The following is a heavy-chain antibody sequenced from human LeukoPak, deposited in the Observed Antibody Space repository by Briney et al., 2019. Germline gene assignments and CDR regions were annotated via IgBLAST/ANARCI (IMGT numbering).Heavy chain of an antibody. CDR3: ARVGDHYHWYFDL. D-gene: IGHD3-10*01. CDR1: GFTVSTNY. CDR2: IYSGEST. J-gene: IGHJ2*01. V-gene: IGHV3-53*01. Sequence: SGGSLRLSCAASGFTVSTNYMSWVRQAPGKGPEWIAIIYSGESTYYADSVEGRFIVSRDTSKNILYLQMNSLRVDDTAVYSCARVGDHYHWYFDLWGRGSLVTVSS.